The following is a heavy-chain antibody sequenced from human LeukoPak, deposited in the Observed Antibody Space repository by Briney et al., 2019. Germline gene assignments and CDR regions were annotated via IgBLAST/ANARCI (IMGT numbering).Heavy chain of an antibody. J-gene: IGHJ4*02. D-gene: IGHD3-22*01. Sequence: PGGSLRLSCAASGFTFSSYWMHWVRQAPGKGLVWVSRLNSDGNTTNCADSVKGRFTISRDNAKNTLYLQMNSLRAEDTAVYYCARAFYDSSGRYFDYWGQGTLVTVSS. CDR2: LNSDGNTT. CDR1: GFTFSSYW. V-gene: IGHV3-74*01. CDR3: ARAFYDSSGRYFDY.